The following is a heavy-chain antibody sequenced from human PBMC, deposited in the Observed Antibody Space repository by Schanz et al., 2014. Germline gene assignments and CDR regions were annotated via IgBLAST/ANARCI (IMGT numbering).Heavy chain of an antibody. CDR1: GFSFSTYA. CDR3: TTAHYSSNYETLDY. Sequence: EVQLVESGGGLAQPGGSLRLSCAASGFSFSTYAMNWVRQAPGKGLEWVARIKSRIHGGTTDYAAPVKGRFTISRDDSKHTVYLQMDSLKTEDTALYYCTTAHYSSNYETLDYWGQGTLVTVSS. V-gene: IGHV3-15*01. CDR2: IKSRIHGGTT. J-gene: IGHJ4*02. D-gene: IGHD6-13*01.